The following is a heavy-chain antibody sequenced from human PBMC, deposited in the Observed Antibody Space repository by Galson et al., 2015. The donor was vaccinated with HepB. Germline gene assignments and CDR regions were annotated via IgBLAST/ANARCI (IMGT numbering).Heavy chain of an antibody. D-gene: IGHD2-2*01. CDR2: ISYDGSNK. J-gene: IGHJ5*02. V-gene: IGHV3-30-3*01. Sequence: SLRLSCAASGFTFSSYAMHWVRQAPGKGLEWVAVISYDGSNKYYADSVKGRFTISRDNSKNTLYLQMNSLRAEDTAVYYCASELYCSSTSCYGDWFDPWGQGTLVTVSS. CDR1: GFTFSSYA. CDR3: ASELYCSSTSCYGDWFDP.